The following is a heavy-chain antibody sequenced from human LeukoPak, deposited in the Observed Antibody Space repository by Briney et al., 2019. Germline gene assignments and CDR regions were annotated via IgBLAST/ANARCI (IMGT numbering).Heavy chain of an antibody. Sequence: ASVKVSCKVSGYTLTELSMHWVRRAPGKGLEWMGGFDPEDGETIYAQKFQGRVTMTEDTSTDTAYMELSSLRSEDTAVYYCATVKYYYDSSGSLDAFDIWGQGTMVTVSS. CDR3: ATVKYYYDSSGSLDAFDI. CDR2: FDPEDGET. CDR1: GYTLTELS. D-gene: IGHD3-22*01. J-gene: IGHJ3*02. V-gene: IGHV1-24*01.